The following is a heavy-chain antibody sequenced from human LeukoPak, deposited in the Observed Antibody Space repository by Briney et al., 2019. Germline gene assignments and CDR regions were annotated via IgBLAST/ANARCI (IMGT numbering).Heavy chain of an antibody. D-gene: IGHD2-15*01. CDR2: IIPIFGTA. Sequence: SVKVSCKASGGTFSSYAISWLRQAPGQGLEWMGRIIPIFGTANYAQKFQGRVTITTDESTSTAYMELSSLRPEDTAVYYCARDRCSGGNCYSTSKYNWFDPWGQGTLVTVSS. J-gene: IGHJ5*02. CDR1: GGTFSSYA. V-gene: IGHV1-69*05. CDR3: ARDRCSGGNCYSTSKYNWFDP.